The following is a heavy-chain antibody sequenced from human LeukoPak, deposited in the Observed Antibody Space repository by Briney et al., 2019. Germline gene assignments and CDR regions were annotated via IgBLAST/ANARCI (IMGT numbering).Heavy chain of an antibody. V-gene: IGHV4-59*01. D-gene: IGHD2-15*01. CDR1: DDSISDYY. CDR2: FYNSGRS. Sequence: PSETLSLTCTVSDDSISDYYRGWIRQPPGKGLEWIGYFYNSGRSTYNPSLKSRVTISADTSKNHFSLKLNSVTTADTAVYYCARAGDLIVVAMGAFDIWGQGTMVTVSS. CDR3: ARAGDLIVVAMGAFDI. J-gene: IGHJ3*02.